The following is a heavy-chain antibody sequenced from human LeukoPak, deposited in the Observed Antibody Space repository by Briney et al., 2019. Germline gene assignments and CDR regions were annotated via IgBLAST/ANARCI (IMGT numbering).Heavy chain of an antibody. D-gene: IGHD4-17*01. CDR3: AKDPGDYGDY. CDR1: GLTFSTYV. Sequence: AGGSLRLSCVASGLTFSTYVMSWVRQAPGKGLEWVSGISGSGESTFYADSVKGRFTISRDNSKNTLYLQMKSLRTEDTAVYYCAKDPGDYGDYWGQGTLVTVSS. J-gene: IGHJ4*02. CDR2: ISGSGEST. V-gene: IGHV3-23*01.